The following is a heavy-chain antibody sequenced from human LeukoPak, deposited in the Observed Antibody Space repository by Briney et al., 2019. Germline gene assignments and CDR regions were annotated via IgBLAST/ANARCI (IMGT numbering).Heavy chain of an antibody. CDR3: ATMRVISGSTGCFDY. Sequence: PSETLSLTCTVSGGSIRSSYYYWGWIRQPPGKGLEWIGSIYDSGSTYYNPSLKSRVTISVDTSKNQFSLKLNSVTAADTAVYYCATMRVISGSTGCFDYWGQGTLVTVSS. J-gene: IGHJ4*02. D-gene: IGHD1-26*01. CDR1: GGSIRSSYYY. CDR2: IYDSGST. V-gene: IGHV4-39*01.